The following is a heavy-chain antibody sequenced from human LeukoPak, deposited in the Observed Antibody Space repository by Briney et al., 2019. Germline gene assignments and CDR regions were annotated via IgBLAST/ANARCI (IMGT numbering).Heavy chain of an antibody. Sequence: SETLSLTCTVSGGSISSGDYHWSWIRQPPGRGLEGIGYIYYSGSTYYNPSLKSRVTISVDTSKNQFSLKLSSVTAADTAVYYCARASRLYPRLYYYYGMDVWGKGTTVTVSS. CDR3: ARASRLYPRLYYYYGMDV. J-gene: IGHJ6*04. D-gene: IGHD2/OR15-2a*01. CDR1: GGSISSGDYH. V-gene: IGHV4-30-4*01. CDR2: IYYSGST.